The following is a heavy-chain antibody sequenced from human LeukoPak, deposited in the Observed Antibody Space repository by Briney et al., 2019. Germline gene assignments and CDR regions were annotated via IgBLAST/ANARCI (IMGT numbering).Heavy chain of an antibody. J-gene: IGHJ6*03. D-gene: IGHD1-1*01. V-gene: IGHV1-69*05. CDR2: ITPMSGTA. CDR3: AFYRLCSPGTCHYYFYMDV. Sequence: SVKVSCKSSGGTFSSFAISWVRQAPGQGLEWIGGITPMSGTANYTQKFQGRVTITTDESTNTAFMEMNSLRFEDSAVYYCAFYRLCSPGTCHYYFYMDVWGKGTTVTVS. CDR1: GGTFSSFA.